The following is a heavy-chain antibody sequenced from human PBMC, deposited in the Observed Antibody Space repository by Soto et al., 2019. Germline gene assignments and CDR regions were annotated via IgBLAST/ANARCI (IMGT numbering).Heavy chain of an antibody. J-gene: IGHJ4*02. CDR1: GFTFSSYS. Sequence: GGSLRLSCAASGFTFSSYSMNWVRQAPGKGLEWVSSISSSSSYIYYAESVKGRFTISRDNAKNSLYLQMNSLRAEDTVVYYCARAYDFWSGYYAPGYWGQGTLVTVSS. D-gene: IGHD3-3*01. CDR3: ARAYDFWSGYYAPGY. V-gene: IGHV3-21*01. CDR2: ISSSSSYI.